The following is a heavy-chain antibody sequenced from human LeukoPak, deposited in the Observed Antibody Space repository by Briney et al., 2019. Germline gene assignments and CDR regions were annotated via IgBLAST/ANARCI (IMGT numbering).Heavy chain of an antibody. CDR1: GFTFSSYG. Sequence: PGGSLRLSCAASGFTFSSYGMHWVRQAPGKGLEWVAFIRYDGSNKYYADSVKGRFTISRDNSKNTLYLQMNSLRADDTAVYYCAKRPIVVVPAAPDPWGQGTLVTVSS. J-gene: IGHJ5*02. CDR3: AKRPIVVVPAAPDP. V-gene: IGHV3-30*02. D-gene: IGHD2-2*01. CDR2: IRYDGSNK.